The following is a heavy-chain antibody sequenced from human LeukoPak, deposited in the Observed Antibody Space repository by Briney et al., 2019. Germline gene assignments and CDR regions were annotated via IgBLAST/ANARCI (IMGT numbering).Heavy chain of an antibody. CDR3: ARGALKSYYDYVWGSYRHRFDY. CDR2: MNPNSGNT. CDR1: GYTFTSYD. D-gene: IGHD3-16*02. V-gene: IGHV1-8*01. Sequence: ASVKVSCKASGYTFTSYDINWVRQATGQGLEWMGWMNPNSGNTGYAQKFQGRVTMTRNTSISTAYMELSSLRSEDTAVYYCARGALKSYYDYVWGSYRHRFDYWGQGTPVTVSS. J-gene: IGHJ4*02.